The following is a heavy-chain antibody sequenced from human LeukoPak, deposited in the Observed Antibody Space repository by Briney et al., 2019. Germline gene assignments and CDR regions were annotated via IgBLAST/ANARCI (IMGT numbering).Heavy chain of an antibody. V-gene: IGHV3-30-3*01. CDR2: ISYDGSNK. CDR1: GFTFSSYA. J-gene: IGHJ4*02. Sequence: GRSLRLSCAASGFTFSSYAMHWVRQAPGKGLEWVAVISYDGSNKYYADSVKGRFTISRDNSKNTLYLQRNSLRAEDTAVYYCARGGFVMTTADFDYWGQGTLVTVSP. D-gene: IGHD4-17*01. CDR3: ARGGFVMTTADFDY.